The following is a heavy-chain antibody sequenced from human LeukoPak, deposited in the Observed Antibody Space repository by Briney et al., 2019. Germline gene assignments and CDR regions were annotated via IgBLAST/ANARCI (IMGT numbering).Heavy chain of an antibody. D-gene: IGHD3-22*01. Sequence: ASVKVSCKTSGYSENFYGITWVRQVAGQGLEWMGWISAYNGNTNYAQKLQGRVTMTTDTSTSTAYMELRSLRSDDTAVYYCARTNVYYYDSSDYYPYFDYWGQGTLVTVSS. CDR3: ARTNVYYYDSSDYYPYFDY. V-gene: IGHV1-18*01. CDR1: GYSENFYG. CDR2: ISAYNGNT. J-gene: IGHJ4*02.